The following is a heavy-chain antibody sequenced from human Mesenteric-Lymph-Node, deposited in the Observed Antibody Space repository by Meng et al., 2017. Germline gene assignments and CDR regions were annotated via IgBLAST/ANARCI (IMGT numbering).Heavy chain of an antibody. CDR2: VKSQPAGGTT. J-gene: IGHJ4*02. CDR3: TADVPGGSTSPAIDY. Sequence: GESLKISCAASGFTFSKAWMNWVRQAPGKGLEWVARVKSQPAGGTTDYAAPVKVRFTISRDDSKNILYLQMNSLTTEDTAIYYCTADVPGGSTSPAIDYWGQGTLVTVSS. V-gene: IGHV3-15*01. CDR1: GFTFSKAW. D-gene: IGHD2-15*01.